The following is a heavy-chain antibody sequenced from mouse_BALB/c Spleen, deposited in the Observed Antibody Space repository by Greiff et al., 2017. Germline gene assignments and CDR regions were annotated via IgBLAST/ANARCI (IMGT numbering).Heavy chain of an antibody. Sequence: EVQLQESGGDLVKPGGSLKLSCAASGFTFSSYGMSWVRQTPDKRLEWVATISSGGSYTYYPDSVKGRFTISRDNAKNTLYLQMSSLKSEDTAMYYCARQELDYAMDYWGQGTSVTVSS. CDR3: ARQELDYAMDY. CDR1: GFTFSSYG. CDR2: ISSGGSYT. V-gene: IGHV5-6*01. J-gene: IGHJ4*01.